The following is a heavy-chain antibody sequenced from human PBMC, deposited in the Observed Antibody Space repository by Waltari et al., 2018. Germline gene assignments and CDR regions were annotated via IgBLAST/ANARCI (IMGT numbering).Heavy chain of an antibody. CDR3: ARDTAVYYYGMDV. J-gene: IGHJ6*02. V-gene: IGHV4-61*02. CDR1: GGSISSGSYY. CDR2: IYTSGST. Sequence: QVQLQESGPGLVKPSQTLSLTCTVSGGSISSGSYYWSWIRQPAGKGLEWIGRIYTSGSTNYNPTLKSRGTISVDTSKNQFSLKLSSVTAADTAVYYCARDTAVYYYGMDVWGQGTTVTVSS. D-gene: IGHD5-18*01.